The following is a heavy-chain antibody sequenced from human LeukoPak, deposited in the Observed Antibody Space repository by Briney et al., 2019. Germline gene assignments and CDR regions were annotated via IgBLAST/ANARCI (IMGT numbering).Heavy chain of an antibody. CDR2: IYYSGST. Sequence: SETLSLTCTVSCGSISSGGYYWSWIRQHPGKGLEWIGYIYYSGSTYYNPSLKSRVTISVDTPKNQFSLKLSSVTAADTAVYYCARDYGSTMIDPWGQGTLVTVSS. J-gene: IGHJ5*02. CDR3: ARDYGSTMIDP. V-gene: IGHV4-31*03. D-gene: IGHD3-22*01. CDR1: CGSISSGGYY.